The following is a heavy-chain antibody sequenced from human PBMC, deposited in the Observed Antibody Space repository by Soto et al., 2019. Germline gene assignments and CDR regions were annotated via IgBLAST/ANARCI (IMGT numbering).Heavy chain of an antibody. D-gene: IGHD3-22*01. CDR1: GFIVSRNY. CDR3: ARGGGSAYVTPPISNWFDP. Sequence: EVQLVETGGGLIQPGGSLRLSCAASGFIVSRNYMYWVRQAPGKGLEWVSVIDGGGYTYYADSVKGRFTISRDNSKNTLHLQMNSLRAEDSAVYYCARGGGSAYVTPPISNWFDPWGQGTLGTVSS. V-gene: IGHV3-53*02. J-gene: IGHJ5*02. CDR2: IDGGGYT.